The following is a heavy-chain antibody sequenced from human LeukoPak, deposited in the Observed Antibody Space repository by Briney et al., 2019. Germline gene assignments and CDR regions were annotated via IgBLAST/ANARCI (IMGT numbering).Heavy chain of an antibody. V-gene: IGHV4-39*01. CDR2: IYYNGKT. J-gene: IGHJ4*02. CDR3: ARVVVGQWLINY. CDR1: GGSVTYTNYY. Sequence: PSETLSLTCTVSGGSVTYTNYYWGWLRQPPGKGLQWMGVIYYNGKTYYNPSLKSRVTVAVDTSKNQFSLKLSSVTAADTAVYYCARVVVGQWLINYWGQGALVTVSS. D-gene: IGHD6-19*01.